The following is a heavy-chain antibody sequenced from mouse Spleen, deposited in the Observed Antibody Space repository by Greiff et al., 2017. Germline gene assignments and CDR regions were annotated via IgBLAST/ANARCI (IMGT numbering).Heavy chain of an antibody. J-gene: IGHJ2*01. V-gene: IGHV1-81*01. CDR3: ARYAGGGY. Sequence: VKLQQSGAELARPGASVKLSCKASGYTFTSYGISWVKQRTGQGLEWIGEIYPRSGNTYYNEKFKGKATLTADKSSSTAYMELRSLTSEDSAVYFCARYAGGGYWGQGTTLTVSS. CDR1: GYTFTSYG. CDR2: IYPRSGNT. D-gene: IGHD1-1*02.